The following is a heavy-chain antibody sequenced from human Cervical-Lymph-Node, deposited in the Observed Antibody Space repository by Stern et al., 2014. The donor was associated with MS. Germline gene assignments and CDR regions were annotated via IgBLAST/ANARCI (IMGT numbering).Heavy chain of an antibody. V-gene: IGHV5-51*01. CDR1: GYTFSSHW. D-gene: IGHD1-26*01. Sequence: EVQLVQSGAEVKKAGESLRISCKGYGYTFSSHWIVWVRQMPGKDLAWMGIIYPGDSDTSYSPSFQGQVTISADRSINTAYLQWSRLKASDTAMYFCASFSGSHSDAFDMWGQGTMVTVSS. J-gene: IGHJ3*02. CDR3: ASFSGSHSDAFDM. CDR2: IYPGDSDT.